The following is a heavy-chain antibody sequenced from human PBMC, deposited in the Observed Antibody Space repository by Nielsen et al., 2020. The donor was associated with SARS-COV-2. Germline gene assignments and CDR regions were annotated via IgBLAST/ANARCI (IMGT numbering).Heavy chain of an antibody. CDR3: ARKYNWFDP. J-gene: IGHJ5*02. V-gene: IGHV4-4*02. CDR2: IYHSGST. Sequence: VREAPGKGLEWIGEIYHSGSTNYNPSLKSRVTISVDKSKNQFSLKLNSVTAADTAVYYCARKYNWFDPWGQGTLVTVSS.